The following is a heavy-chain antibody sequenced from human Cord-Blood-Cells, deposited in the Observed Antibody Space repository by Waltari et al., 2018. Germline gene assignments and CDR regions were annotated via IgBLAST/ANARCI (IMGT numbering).Heavy chain of an antibody. Sequence: QMQLVQSGPEVKKPGTSVKVSCKASGFTFTSSAVQWVRQARGQRLEWIGWIVVGSGNTNYAQKFQERVTITRDMSTSTPYMELSSLRSEDTAVYYCAAFPHCGGDCYPNWFDPWRQGTLVTVSS. J-gene: IGHJ5*02. CDR2: IVVGSGNT. CDR3: AAFPHCGGDCYPNWFDP. V-gene: IGHV1-58*01. D-gene: IGHD2-21*02. CDR1: GFTFTSSA.